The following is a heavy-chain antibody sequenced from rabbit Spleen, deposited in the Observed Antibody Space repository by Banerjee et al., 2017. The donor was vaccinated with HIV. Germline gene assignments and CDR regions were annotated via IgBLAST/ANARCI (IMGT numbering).Heavy chain of an antibody. Sequence: QEQLVESGGGLVKPEGSLTLSCTASGFSFSNKAVMCWVRQAPGKGLEWIACINAVTGKAVYASWAKGRFTFSKTSSTTVTLQLTSLTAADTATYFCARGSAAMTMVITGFYFSLWGQGTLVTVS. J-gene: IGHJ4*01. V-gene: IGHV1S45*01. CDR2: INAVTGKA. D-gene: IGHD2-1*01. CDR1: GFSFSNKAV. CDR3: ARGSAAMTMVITGFYFSL.